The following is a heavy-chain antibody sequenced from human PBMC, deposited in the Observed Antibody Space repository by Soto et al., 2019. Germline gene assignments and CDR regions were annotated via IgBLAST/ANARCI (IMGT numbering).Heavy chain of an antibody. J-gene: IGHJ4*02. CDR1: GASFTNFY. Sequence: SETLSLTCAVYGASFTNFYWSWIRQPPGKGLEWIGEIHPSGTINYNPSLKSRGTISVDTSKNQFSLKLSSVTAADTAMYYCARGTDLYKTGNYWGQGTLVTVSS. V-gene: IGHV4-34*01. CDR3: ARGTDLYKTGNY. CDR2: IHPSGTI. D-gene: IGHD1-1*01.